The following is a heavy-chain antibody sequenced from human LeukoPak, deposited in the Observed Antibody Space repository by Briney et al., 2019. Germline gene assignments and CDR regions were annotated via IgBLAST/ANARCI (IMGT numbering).Heavy chain of an antibody. CDR2: ISSSSSYI. V-gene: IGHV3-21*01. CDR3: ARGTGYYKNYGMDV. J-gene: IGHJ6*02. CDR1: GFTFSSYS. D-gene: IGHD3-9*01. Sequence: PGGSLRLSCAASGFTFSSYSMNWVRQAPGKGLEWVSSISSSSSYIYYADSVKGRFTISRDNAKNSLYLQMNSLRAEDTAVYYCARGTGYYKNYGMDVWGQGTTVTVSS.